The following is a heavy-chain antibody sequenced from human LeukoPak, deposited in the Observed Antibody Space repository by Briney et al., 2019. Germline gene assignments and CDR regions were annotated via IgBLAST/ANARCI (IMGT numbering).Heavy chain of an antibody. CDR2: ISDSGSLI. J-gene: IGHJ4*01. CDR1: GFTFSSYE. CDR3: ARVTTHYGAAAFDY. D-gene: IGHD4-17*01. V-gene: IGHV3-48*03. Sequence: GGSLRLSCAASGFTFSSYEMNWVRQAPGKGLEWVSYISDSGSLIYYADSVKGRFTISRDNAKNSLYLQMNSLRAEDTAVYYCARVTTHYGAAAFDYWGHGTLVTVSS.